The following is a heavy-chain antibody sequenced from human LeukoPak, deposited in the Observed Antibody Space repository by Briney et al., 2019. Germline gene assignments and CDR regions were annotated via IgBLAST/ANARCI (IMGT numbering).Heavy chain of an antibody. CDR3: ARDTDYYGSGSYYGVDV. V-gene: IGHV1-69*05. CDR2: IIPIFGTA. D-gene: IGHD3-10*01. CDR1: GGTFSSYA. Sequence: GASVKVSCKASGGTFSSYAISWVRQAPGQGLEWMGGIIPIFGTANYAQKFQGRVTMTRDTSTSTVYMELSSLRSEDTAVYYCARDTDYYGSGSYYGVDVWGQGTTVTVSS. J-gene: IGHJ6*02.